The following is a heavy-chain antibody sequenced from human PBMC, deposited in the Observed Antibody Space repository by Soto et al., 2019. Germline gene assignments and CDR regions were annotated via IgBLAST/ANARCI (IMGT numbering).Heavy chain of an antibody. CDR2: IIPIFGTA. Sequence: ASAKVSCKASGGTFSSYAISWVRQAPGQGLEWMGGIIPIFGTANYAQKFQGRVTITADESTSTAYMELSSLRSEDTAVYYCAAYYDFWSGNPPQPLYYYYGMDVWGQGTTVTV. D-gene: IGHD3-3*01. CDR3: AAYYDFWSGNPPQPLYYYYGMDV. J-gene: IGHJ6*02. CDR1: GGTFSSYA. V-gene: IGHV1-69*13.